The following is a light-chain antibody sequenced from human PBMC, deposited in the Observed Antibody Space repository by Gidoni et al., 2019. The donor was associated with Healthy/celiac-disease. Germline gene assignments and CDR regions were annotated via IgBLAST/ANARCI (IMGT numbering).Light chain of an antibody. J-gene: IGKJ1*01. V-gene: IGKV3-20*01. Sequence: EIVLTQSTGTLSLSPGERATLSCRASQSVSSSYLAWYQHKPGQAPRLLIYGASSRATGIPDRFSGSGSGTDFTLTISRLEPEDFAVYYCQQYGSSPWTFGQGTKVEIK. CDR2: GAS. CDR1: QSVSSSY. CDR3: QQYGSSPWT.